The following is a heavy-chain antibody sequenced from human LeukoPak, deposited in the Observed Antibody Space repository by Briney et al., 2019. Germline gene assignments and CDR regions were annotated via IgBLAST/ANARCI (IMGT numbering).Heavy chain of an antibody. V-gene: IGHV1-2*02. J-gene: IGHJ3*02. CDR2: INPNSGGT. CDR1: GYTFTGYY. CDR3: ARVSLREQQLVNSAAFDI. D-gene: IGHD6-13*01. Sequence: ASVKVSCKASGYTFTGYYMHWVRQAPGQGLEWMGWINPNSGGTNYAQKFQGRVTMTRDTSISTAYMELSRLRSDDTAVYYCARVSLREQQLVNSAAFDIWGQGTMVTVSS.